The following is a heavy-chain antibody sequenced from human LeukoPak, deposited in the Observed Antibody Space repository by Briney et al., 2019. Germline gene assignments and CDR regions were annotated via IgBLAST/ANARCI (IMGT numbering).Heavy chain of an antibody. CDR2: IKQDGSEK. J-gene: IGHJ5*02. V-gene: IGHV3-7*01. CDR1: GFTFSSYW. D-gene: IGHD6-6*01. Sequence: QPGGSLRLSCAASGFTFSSYWMSWVRQAPGKGLEWVANIKQDGSEKYYVDSVKSRFTISRDNAKNSLYLQMNSLRAEDTAVYYCARDRMAIAARPEGYWFDPWGQGTLVTVSS. CDR3: ARDRMAIAARPEGYWFDP.